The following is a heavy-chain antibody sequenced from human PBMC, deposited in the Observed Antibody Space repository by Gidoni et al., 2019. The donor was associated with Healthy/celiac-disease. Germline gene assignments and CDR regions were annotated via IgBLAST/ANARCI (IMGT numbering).Heavy chain of an antibody. CDR3: ARDISNGSF. V-gene: IGHV3-30-3*01. CDR2: ISYDGSNK. CDR1: GFTCSSYA. D-gene: IGHD4-4*01. J-gene: IGHJ4*02. Sequence: QVQLVESGGGVVQPGRSLRLSCAASGFTCSSYAMHWVRQAPGKGLEWVAVISYDGSNKYYADSVKGRFTISRDNSKNTLYLQMNSLRAEDTAVYYCARDISNGSFWGQGTLVTVSS.